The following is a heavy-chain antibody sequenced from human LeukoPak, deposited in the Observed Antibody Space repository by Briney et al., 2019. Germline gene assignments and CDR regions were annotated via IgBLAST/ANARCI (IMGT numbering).Heavy chain of an antibody. CDR1: GFTFSSYS. J-gene: IGHJ6*03. CDR2: ISSSSSYI. Sequence: PGGSLRLSCAASGFTFSSYSMNWVRQAPGKGLEWVSSISSSSSYIYYADSVKGRFTISRDNAKNSLYLQMNSLRAEDTAVYYCARMRRDLAKGDYFYYYYMDVWGKGTTVIVSS. V-gene: IGHV3-21*01. CDR3: ARMRRDLAKGDYFYYYYMDV. D-gene: IGHD3-16*01.